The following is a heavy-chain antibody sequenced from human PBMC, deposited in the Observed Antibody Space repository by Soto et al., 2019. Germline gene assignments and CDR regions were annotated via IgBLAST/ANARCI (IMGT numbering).Heavy chain of an antibody. Sequence: ASVKVSCKASGYTFTSYGISWVRQAPGQGLEYMGWISAYYGNTNYAQNFQGRVTMTTDKSTSTAYMDVTSLRSEDTAVYYCARGDATKIVVTTYYAMDVWGQGTTVTVSS. J-gene: IGHJ6*02. CDR3: ARGDATKIVVTTYYAMDV. V-gene: IGHV1-18*01. CDR2: ISAYYGNT. D-gene: IGHD3-9*01. CDR1: GYTFTSYG.